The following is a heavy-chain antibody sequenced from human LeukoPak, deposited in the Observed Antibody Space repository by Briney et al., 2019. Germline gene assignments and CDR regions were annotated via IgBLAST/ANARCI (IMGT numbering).Heavy chain of an antibody. V-gene: IGHV4-30-2*01. Sequence: SETLSLTCAVSGGSISSGGYSWSWIRQPPGKGLEWIGYIYHSGSTYYNASPKSRVTISVDRSKNQFSLKLSSVTAADTAVYYCARRYSSSCWFDPWGQGTLVTVSS. J-gene: IGHJ5*02. CDR3: ARRYSSSCWFDP. CDR1: GGSISSGGYS. D-gene: IGHD6-13*01. CDR2: IYHSGST.